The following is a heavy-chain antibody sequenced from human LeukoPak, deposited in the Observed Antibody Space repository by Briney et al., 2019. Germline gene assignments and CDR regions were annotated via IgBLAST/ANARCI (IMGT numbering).Heavy chain of an antibody. CDR3: ARDHRDTAMVFGY. J-gene: IGHJ4*02. CDR1: GYTFTSYY. CDR2: INPSGGNT. D-gene: IGHD5-18*01. V-gene: IGHV1-46*01. Sequence: ASVKVSCKASGYTFTSYYMHWVRQAPGQGLEWMGIINPSGGNTSYAQKFQGRVTMTRDMSTSTVYMELSSLRSEDTAVYYCARDHRDTAMVFGYWGQGTLVTVSS.